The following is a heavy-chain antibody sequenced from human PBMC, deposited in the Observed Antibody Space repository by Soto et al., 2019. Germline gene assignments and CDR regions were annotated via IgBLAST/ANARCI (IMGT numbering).Heavy chain of an antibody. V-gene: IGHV1-46*01. CDR3: ARQPGHGPIPYNYYYGMDV. Sequence: ASVKVSCKASGSTFTSYYMPWVRQAPGQGLEWMGIINPSGGSTSYAQKFQGRVTMTRDTPTSTVYMERSSLRSEDTAVYYCARQPGHGPIPYNYYYGMDVWGQGTTVTVSS. CDR1: GSTFTSYY. CDR2: INPSGGST. J-gene: IGHJ6*02. D-gene: IGHD2-2*02.